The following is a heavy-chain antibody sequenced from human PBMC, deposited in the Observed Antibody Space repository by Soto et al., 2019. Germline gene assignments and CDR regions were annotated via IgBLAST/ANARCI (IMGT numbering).Heavy chain of an antibody. CDR2: MNPNSGNT. V-gene: IGHV1-8*01. J-gene: IGHJ4*02. Sequence: QVQLVQSGAEVKKPGASVKVSCKASGYTFTSYDINWVRQATGQGLEWMGWMNPNSGNTGYAQKFQGRVTMTRNTAISTAYMELSSVRSEDTAVYYCARSHDCSGGSCYSAYWGQGTLVTVSS. D-gene: IGHD2-15*01. CDR3: ARSHDCSGGSCYSAY. CDR1: GYTFTSYD.